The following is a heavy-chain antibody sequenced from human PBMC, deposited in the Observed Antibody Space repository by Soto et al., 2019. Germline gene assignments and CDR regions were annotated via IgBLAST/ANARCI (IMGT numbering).Heavy chain of an antibody. V-gene: IGHV3-21*06. CDR2: ISSTTNYI. Sequence: PGRSLRLSCAASQFTCTRDSINCARQAPGEGLEWVSSISSTTNYIYYGDSMKGRFTISRDNAKNSLYLEMNSLRAEDTAVYYCVIESEDLPSTFVYPGQGPFVTVS. CDR3: VIESEDLPSTFVY. J-gene: IGHJ4*02. CDR1: QFTCTRDS.